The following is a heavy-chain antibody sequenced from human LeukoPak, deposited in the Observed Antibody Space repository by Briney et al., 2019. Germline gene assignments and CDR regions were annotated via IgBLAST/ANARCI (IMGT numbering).Heavy chain of an antibody. J-gene: IGHJ4*02. CDR2: ISSSSSYI. CDR3: ARDSHDFWSGYSAPDFDY. CDR1: GFIFSSYS. D-gene: IGHD3-3*01. V-gene: IGHV3-21*01. Sequence: GGSLRLSCAASGFIFSSYSMNWVRQAPGKGLEWVSSISSSSSYIYYADSVKGRFTISRDNAKNSLYLQMNSLRAEDTAVYYCARDSHDFWSGYSAPDFDYWGQGTLVTVSS.